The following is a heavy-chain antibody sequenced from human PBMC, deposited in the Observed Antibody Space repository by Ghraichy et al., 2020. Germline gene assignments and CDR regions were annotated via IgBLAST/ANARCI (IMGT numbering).Heavy chain of an antibody. CDR2: ISGSGGST. Sequence: LSLTCAASGFTFSSYAMSWVRQAPGKGLEWVSAISGSGGSTYYADSVKGRFTISRDNSKNTLYLQMNSLRAEDTAVYYCAKAKNNVLRYFDWLVDYWGQGTLVTVSS. J-gene: IGHJ4*02. V-gene: IGHV3-23*01. CDR3: AKAKNNVLRYFDWLVDY. CDR1: GFTFSSYA. D-gene: IGHD3-9*01.